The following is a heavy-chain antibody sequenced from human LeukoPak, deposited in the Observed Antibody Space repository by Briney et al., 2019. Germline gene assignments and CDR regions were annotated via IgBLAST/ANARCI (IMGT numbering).Heavy chain of an antibody. CDR2: IYTSGST. J-gene: IGHJ6*03. Sequence: SETLSLTCTVSGGSISSYYWSWIRQPAGKGLEWIGRIYTSGSTNCNPSLKSRVTMSVDTSKNQFSLKLSSVTAADTAVYYCAKGSIAARPSYYYYYMDVWGKGTTVTVSS. V-gene: IGHV4-4*07. CDR3: AKGSIAARPSYYYYYMDV. D-gene: IGHD6-6*01. CDR1: GGSISSYY.